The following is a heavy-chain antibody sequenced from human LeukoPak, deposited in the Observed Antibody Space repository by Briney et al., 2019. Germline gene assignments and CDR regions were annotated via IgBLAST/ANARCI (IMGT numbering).Heavy chain of an antibody. CDR1: GFTFSSYS. CDR3: ARDEAYCGGDCYPDAFDI. V-gene: IGHV3-21*01. Sequence: GGSVRLSCAASGFTFSSYSMNWVRQAPGKGLEWVSSIISSSSYIYYADSVKGRFTISRDNAKNSLYLQMNSLRAEDTAVYYCARDEAYCGGDCYPDAFDIWGQGTMVTLSS. CDR2: IISSSSYI. D-gene: IGHD2-21*02. J-gene: IGHJ3*02.